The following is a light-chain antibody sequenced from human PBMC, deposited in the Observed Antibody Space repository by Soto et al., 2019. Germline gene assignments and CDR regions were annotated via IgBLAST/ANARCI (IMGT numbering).Light chain of an antibody. V-gene: IGLV1-47*01. Sequence: QSVLTQPPSASGTPGQRVTISCSGSSSNIGSNYVYWYQQLPGTVPQLLIYRNSERPSGVPDRFSGSKSGTSASLAITGLQTGDEADYYCGTWDSSLSAVVFGGGTKVTVL. CDR3: GTWDSSLSAVV. CDR2: RNS. CDR1: SSNIGSNY. J-gene: IGLJ2*01.